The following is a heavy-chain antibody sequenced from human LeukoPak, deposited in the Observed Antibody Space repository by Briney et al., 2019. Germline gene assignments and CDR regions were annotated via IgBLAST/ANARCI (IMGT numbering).Heavy chain of an antibody. CDR1: GFTFSSYA. V-gene: IGHV3-30-3*01. Sequence: GRSLRFYCAASGFTFSSYAMHWVRQAPGKGLEWVAVISYDGSNKYYADSVKGRFTISRDNSKNTLYLQMNSLRAEDTAVYYCAKENQRDFDYWGQGTLVTVSS. D-gene: IGHD1-14*01. J-gene: IGHJ4*02. CDR2: ISYDGSNK. CDR3: AKENQRDFDY.